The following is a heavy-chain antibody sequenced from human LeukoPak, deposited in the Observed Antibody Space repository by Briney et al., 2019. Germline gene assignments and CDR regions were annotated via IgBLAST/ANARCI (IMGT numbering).Heavy chain of an antibody. Sequence: GGSLRLSCAASGFSFSDNPMSWVRQAPGKGLEWVSYISSSSSVIQYADSVKGRFTISRDNAKNSLYLQMNSLRAEDTAVYYCARDPQHSSFDPWGQGTLVTVSS. CDR1: GFSFSDNP. CDR3: ARDPQHSSFDP. J-gene: IGHJ5*02. V-gene: IGHV3-11*06. CDR2: ISSSSSVI. D-gene: IGHD2-15*01.